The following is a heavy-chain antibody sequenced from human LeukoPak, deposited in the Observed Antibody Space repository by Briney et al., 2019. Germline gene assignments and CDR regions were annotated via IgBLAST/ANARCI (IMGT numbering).Heavy chain of an antibody. CDR3: TVSGVTSDAFDI. D-gene: IGHD5-18*01. CDR1: GFPFSASI. Sequence: RGSLKLSCAASGFPFSASIIHWVRQASGRGLEWVGRVRTKASNYATTYAASVNGRFTISRDESKNTAYLQMNSLKIEDTAVYYCTVSGVTSDAFDIWGQGTMVTVSS. J-gene: IGHJ3*02. CDR2: VRTKASNYAT. V-gene: IGHV3-73*01.